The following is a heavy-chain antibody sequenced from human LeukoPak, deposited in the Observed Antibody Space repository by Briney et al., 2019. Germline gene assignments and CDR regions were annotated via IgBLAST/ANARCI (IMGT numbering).Heavy chain of an antibody. V-gene: IGHV4-34*01. CDR3: ARGRRWPRRYYYYMDV. Sequence: SEILSLTCAVYGGSFSGYYWSWIRQPPGKGLEWIGEINHSGSTNYNPSLKSRVTISVDTSKNQFSLKLSSVTAADTAVYYCARGRRWPRRYYYYMDVWGKGTTVTVSS. D-gene: IGHD5-24*01. CDR1: GGSFSGYY. J-gene: IGHJ6*03. CDR2: INHSGST.